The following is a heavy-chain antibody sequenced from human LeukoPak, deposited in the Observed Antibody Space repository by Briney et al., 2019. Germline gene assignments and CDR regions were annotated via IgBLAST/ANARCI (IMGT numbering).Heavy chain of an antibody. D-gene: IGHD6-19*01. CDR1: GLQFSGHM. J-gene: IGHJ4*02. Sequence: GGSLRVSCVGSGLQFSGHMYNWVRQAPGRGLEWVSYISRSTSTIYYADSVKGRFTISRDNAKNSLYLQMNSLRDEDTAVYYCARDADNYSSGWYDYKFDYWGQGTLVTVSS. CDR3: ARDADNYSSGWYDYKFDY. CDR2: ISRSTSTI. V-gene: IGHV3-48*02.